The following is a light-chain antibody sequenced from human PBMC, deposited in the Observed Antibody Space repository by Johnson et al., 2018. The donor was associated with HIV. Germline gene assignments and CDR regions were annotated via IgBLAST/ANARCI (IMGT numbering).Light chain of an antibody. V-gene: IGLV1-51*02. CDR2: ENN. Sequence: QSVLTQPPSVSAAPGQKVTISCSGSSSNIGNNYVSWYQQVPGTAPKLLIYENNKRPSGIPDRFSGSRSGTSATLGITGLQTGDEADYYCGTWDSSLSACYVFGTGTKVTVL. CDR1: SSNIGNNY. J-gene: IGLJ1*01. CDR3: GTWDSSLSACYV.